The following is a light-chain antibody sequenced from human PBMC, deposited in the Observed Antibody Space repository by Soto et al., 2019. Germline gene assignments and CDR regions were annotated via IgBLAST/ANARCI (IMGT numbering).Light chain of an antibody. V-gene: IGKV1-5*01. CDR2: DAS. Sequence: DIQMTQSPSTLSASVGDRVTTTCRASQSISSWLAWYQQKPGKAPKLLIYDASRLESGVTSRFSGSGSGTEFTLTISSLQPDDFATYYCQQYNSYLYTFGQGTKLDIK. CDR3: QQYNSYLYT. CDR1: QSISSW. J-gene: IGKJ2*01.